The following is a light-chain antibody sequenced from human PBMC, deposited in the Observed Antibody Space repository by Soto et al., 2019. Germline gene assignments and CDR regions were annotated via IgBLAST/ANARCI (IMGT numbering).Light chain of an antibody. Sequence: DIQMTQSPSTLSASVGDRVTITCRASQSISSWLAWYQQKPGKVPKLLIYAASTLQSGVPSRFSGSGSGTDFTLTISRLEPEDFAVYYCQQYGSSPWTFGQGTKVDIK. CDR3: QQYGSSPWT. CDR2: AAS. V-gene: IGKV1-27*01. J-gene: IGKJ1*01. CDR1: QSISSW.